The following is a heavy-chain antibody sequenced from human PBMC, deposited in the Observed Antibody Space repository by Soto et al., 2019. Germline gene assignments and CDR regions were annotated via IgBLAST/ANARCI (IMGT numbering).Heavy chain of an antibody. D-gene: IGHD1-26*01. CDR3: AIDIASGSNSYYCGLDV. Sequence: EVQLVESGGGLVQPGRSLRLSCAASGFTFDDYGMHWVRQAPGKGQEWVSGISWNRGRIGYTEAVKGRFTISRDNAKNSLYLQRNSRGAEATALYYCAIDIASGSNSYYCGLDVWGQGTTVTVCS. J-gene: IGHJ6*02. CDR1: GFTFDDYG. CDR2: ISWNRGRI. V-gene: IGHV3-9*01.